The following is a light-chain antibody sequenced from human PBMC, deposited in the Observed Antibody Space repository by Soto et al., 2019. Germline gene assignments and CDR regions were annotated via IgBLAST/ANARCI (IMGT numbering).Light chain of an antibody. V-gene: IGKV3-20*01. CDR1: QSVMKSY. CDR3: KQYGRYVYT. CDR2: GSS. Sequence: EIVLTQSPGTLSLSPGERATLSCRASQSVMKSYLAGDQQTPGQAPRLLIYGSSTRATGIPDRFSGSGSGTEFTLTISRLEPEYFAVYCCKQYGRYVYTCGQGTKLEIK. J-gene: IGKJ2*01.